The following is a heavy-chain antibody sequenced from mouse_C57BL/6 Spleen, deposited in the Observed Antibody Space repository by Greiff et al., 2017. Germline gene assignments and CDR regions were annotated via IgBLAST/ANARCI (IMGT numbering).Heavy chain of an antibody. D-gene: IGHD2-4*01. Sequence: QVQLQQPGAELVMPGASVKLSCKASGYTFTSYWMHWVKQRPGQGLEWIGEIDPSDSYTNYNQKFKGKSTLTVDKSSSTAYMQLSSLTSEDSAVYYCARSGPTYYDYDGFDYWGQGTTRTVSS. CDR1: GYTFTSYW. V-gene: IGHV1-69*01. CDR2: IDPSDSYT. J-gene: IGHJ2*01. CDR3: ARSGPTYYDYDGFDY.